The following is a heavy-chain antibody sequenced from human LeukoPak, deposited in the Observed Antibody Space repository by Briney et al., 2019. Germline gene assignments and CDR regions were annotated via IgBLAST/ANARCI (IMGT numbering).Heavy chain of an antibody. CDR3: ARGDGYNFHYFDY. CDR2: IWYDGSNK. Sequence: GGSLRLSCAVSGFTFSSYGMHWVRQAPGKGLEWVAVIWYDGSNKYYADSVKGRFTIPRDNSKNTLYLQMNNLRAEDTAVYYCARGDGYNFHYFDYWGQGTLVTVSS. CDR1: GFTFSSYG. J-gene: IGHJ4*02. D-gene: IGHD5-24*01. V-gene: IGHV3-33*01.